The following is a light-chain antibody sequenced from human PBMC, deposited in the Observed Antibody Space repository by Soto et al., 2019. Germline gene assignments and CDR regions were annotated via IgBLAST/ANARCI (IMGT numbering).Light chain of an antibody. J-gene: IGLJ1*01. V-gene: IGLV2-14*01. CDR3: NSYTSSSTYV. CDR2: DVS. Sequence: QSALTQPASVSGSPGQSITISCTGTTSDVGRYNYVSWYQQHPGKAPKLIIYDVSNRPSGVSNRFSGSKSGNTASLTISGLQAEDEADYCCNSYTSSSTYVFGTGTRSPS. CDR1: TSDVGRYNY.